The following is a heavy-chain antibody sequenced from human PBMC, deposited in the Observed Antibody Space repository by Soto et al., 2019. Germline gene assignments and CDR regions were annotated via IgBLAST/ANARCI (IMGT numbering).Heavy chain of an antibody. CDR1: GSTFSRYA. J-gene: IGHJ6*02. D-gene: IGHD1-26*01. CDR2: ITVTDGRR. Sequence: EGQQLESGGGLVRPGGSLTLSCAGAGSTFSRYAMTWFRQAPGKGLEWVSSITVTDGRRKYADSVKGRLTISTDTHNNIVYLQMNSLRAEDTVLYYCATESMYVVVFGATRYRYYGVDVWGQGTTFIVS. V-gene: IGHV3-23*01. CDR3: ATESMYVVVFGATRYRYYGVDV.